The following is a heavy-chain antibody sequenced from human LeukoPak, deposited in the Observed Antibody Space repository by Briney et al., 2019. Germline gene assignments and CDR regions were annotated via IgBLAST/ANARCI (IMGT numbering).Heavy chain of an antibody. J-gene: IGHJ4*02. D-gene: IGHD3-22*01. CDR1: GFTFDDYA. V-gene: IGHV3-9*01. CDR3: ARTLYYYDSSGIGY. CDR2: ISWNRGSI. Sequence: GRFLRLSCAASGFTFDDYAMHWVRQAPGKGLEWVSGISWNRGSIGYADSVKGRFTISRDNAKNSLYLQMNSLRAEDTAVYYCARTLYYYDSSGIGYWGQGTLVTVSS.